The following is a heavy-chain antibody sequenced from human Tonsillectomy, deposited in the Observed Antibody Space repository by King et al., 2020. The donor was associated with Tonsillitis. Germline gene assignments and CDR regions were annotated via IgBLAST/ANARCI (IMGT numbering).Heavy chain of an antibody. CDR2: MSSSSSYI. Sequence: VQLVESGGGLVKPGGSLRLSCAASGFTFSSYSMNWVRQAPGKGLEWVSSMSSSSSYIYYADSVKGRFTISRDNAKNSLYLQMNSLRAEDTAVYYCAGAPHGDPYYFDYWGQGTLVTVSS. CDR1: GFTFSSYS. J-gene: IGHJ4*02. V-gene: IGHV3-21*01. CDR3: AGAPHGDPYYFDY. D-gene: IGHD4-17*01.